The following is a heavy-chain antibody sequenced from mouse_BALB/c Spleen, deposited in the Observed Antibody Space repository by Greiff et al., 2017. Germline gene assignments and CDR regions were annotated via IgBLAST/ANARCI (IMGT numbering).Heavy chain of an antibody. CDR1: GFTFSSYG. V-gene: IGHV5-6*01. CDR3: ARRWYDVENAMDY. D-gene: IGHD2-14*01. CDR2: ISSGGSYT. Sequence: EVQLVESGGDLVKPGGSLKLSCAASGFTFSSYGMSWVRQTPDKRLEWVATISSGGSYTYYPDSVKGRFTISRDNAKNTLYLQMSSLKSEDTAMYYCARRWYDVENAMDYWGQGTSVTVSS. J-gene: IGHJ4*01.